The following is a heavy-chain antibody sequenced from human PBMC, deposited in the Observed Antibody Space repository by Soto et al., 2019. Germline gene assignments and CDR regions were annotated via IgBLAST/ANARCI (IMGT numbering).Heavy chain of an antibody. Sequence: QINLIESGPTLVKPTQTLTLTCTFSGFSLSTSGAAVGWVRQPPGRALEWLALIYWDGDKRYNASLGNRLTITKDTFINQVVLTLTNVDPADTATYYCAHRATMTIFGLIIDNGIWFDPWGQGTRVIVSS. J-gene: IGHJ5*02. CDR1: GFSLSTSGAA. D-gene: IGHD3-3*01. CDR2: IYWDGDK. CDR3: AHRATMTIFGLIIDNGIWFDP. V-gene: IGHV2-5*02.